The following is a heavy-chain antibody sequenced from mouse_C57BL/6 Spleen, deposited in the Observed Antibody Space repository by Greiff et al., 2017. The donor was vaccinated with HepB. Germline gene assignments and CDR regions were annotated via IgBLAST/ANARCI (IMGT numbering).Heavy chain of an antibody. D-gene: IGHD2-12*01. V-gene: IGHV2-5*01. CDR2: IWRSGST. CDR1: GFSLTSYG. J-gene: IGHJ2*01. CDR3: AKNYDGTGYYFDY. Sequence: QVQLQQSGPGLVQPSQSLSITCTVSGFSLTSYGVHWVRQSPGKGLEWLGVIWRSGSTDYNAAFMSRLSITKDNSKSQVFFKMNSLQADDTAIYYCAKNYDGTGYYFDYWGQGTTLTVSS.